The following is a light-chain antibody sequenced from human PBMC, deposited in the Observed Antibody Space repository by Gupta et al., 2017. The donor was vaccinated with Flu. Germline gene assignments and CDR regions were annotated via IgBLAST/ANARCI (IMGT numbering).Light chain of an antibody. Sequence: QSALSQPPSAPGTPGTRLTISCPGSSSNIGSNSVNWYQQVSGTAPKLLIYSSNQRPSGVPGRFSGSQSGSSASLAISGLQSEDEADYYCAVWDDGLDGVLFGGGTKLAVL. CDR2: SSN. CDR1: SSNIGSNS. V-gene: IGLV1-44*01. CDR3: AVWDDGLDGVL. J-gene: IGLJ2*01.